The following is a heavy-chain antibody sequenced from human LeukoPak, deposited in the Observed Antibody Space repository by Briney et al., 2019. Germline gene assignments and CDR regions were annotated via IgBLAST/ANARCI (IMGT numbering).Heavy chain of an antibody. Sequence: SETLSLTCTVSGGSISSGGYSWSWIRQPPGKDLEWIGYIYHSGNTYYNPSLKSRVTISVDRSKNQFSLKLTSVTAADTAVYYCARGPYSSSWQTEYYFDYWGQGTLVTVSS. CDR2: IYHSGNT. J-gene: IGHJ4*02. V-gene: IGHV4-30-2*01. CDR3: ARGPYSSSWQTEYYFDY. CDR1: GGSISSGGYS. D-gene: IGHD6-13*01.